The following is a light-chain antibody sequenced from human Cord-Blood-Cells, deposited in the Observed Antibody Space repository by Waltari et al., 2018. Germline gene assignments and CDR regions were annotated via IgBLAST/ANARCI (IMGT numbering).Light chain of an antibody. J-gene: IGLJ1*01. Sequence: QSVLTQPPSASGTPGQRVTISCSGSSSNIGSNYVYWYQQLPGTAPKLLIYRNNQRPSGVPDRCSGSKSGTSASLAISGLRSEDEADYYCAAWDDSLSGYVLGTGTKVTVL. V-gene: IGLV1-47*01. CDR3: AAWDDSLSGYV. CDR1: SSNIGSNY. CDR2: RNN.